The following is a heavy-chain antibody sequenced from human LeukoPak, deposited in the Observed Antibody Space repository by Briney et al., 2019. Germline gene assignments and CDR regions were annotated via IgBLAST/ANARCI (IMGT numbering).Heavy chain of an antibody. CDR1: GFTFSSYE. CDR3: ARTTYSGYDYAY. Sequence: GGSLRLSCAASGFTFSSYEMNWVRQAPGKGLEWVSYISSSGSTIYYADSVKGRFTISRDNAKNSLYLQMNSLRADDTAVYYCARTTYSGYDYAYWGQGTLVTVSS. V-gene: IGHV3-48*03. CDR2: ISSSGSTI. D-gene: IGHD5-12*01. J-gene: IGHJ4*02.